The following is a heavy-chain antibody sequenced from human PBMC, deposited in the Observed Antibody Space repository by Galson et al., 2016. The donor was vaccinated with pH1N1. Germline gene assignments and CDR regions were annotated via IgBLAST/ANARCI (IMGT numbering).Heavy chain of an antibody. Sequence: TLSLTCSVSGGSVRSGGQYWTWIRQVPGKGLEWIGFIYYIGSTGYNPSLKSRVSMSLDMSKKQFSLNLRSVTAADTAVYFCARNAWDGSGLNYFDSWGQGILVSVSS. J-gene: IGHJ4*02. D-gene: IGHD3-22*01. CDR2: IYYIGST. V-gene: IGHV4-31*03. CDR3: ARNAWDGSGLNYFDS. CDR1: GGSVRSGGQY.